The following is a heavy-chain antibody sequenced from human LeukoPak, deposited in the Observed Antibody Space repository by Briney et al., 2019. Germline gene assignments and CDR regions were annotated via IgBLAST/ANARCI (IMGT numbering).Heavy chain of an antibody. J-gene: IGHJ5*02. CDR2: IYYSGST. D-gene: IGHD5-12*01. CDR3: ARDSPGRGYSGYDP. CDR1: GGSISSYY. Sequence: SETLSLTCTVSGGSISSYYWSWIRQPPGKGLEWIGYIYYSGSTNYNPSLKSRVTISVDTSKNQFSLKLSSVTAADTAVYYCARDSPGRGYSGYDPWGQGTLVNVSS. V-gene: IGHV4-59*01.